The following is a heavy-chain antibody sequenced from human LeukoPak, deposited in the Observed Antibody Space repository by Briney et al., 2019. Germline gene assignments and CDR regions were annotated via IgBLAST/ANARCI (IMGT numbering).Heavy chain of an antibody. Sequence: GGGLRLSCAAPGFTFHSYHKHWGRHAPRKRLGWGSAICSAGDTYYPGSVKGRFTISRENAKNSLYLQMNSLRAGDTAVYYCARGRIYCSSTSCHWNWFDPWGQGTLVTVSS. D-gene: IGHD2-2*01. V-gene: IGHV3-13*01. CDR3: ARGRIYCSSTSCHWNWFDP. CDR1: GFTFHSYH. J-gene: IGHJ5*02. CDR2: ICSAGDT.